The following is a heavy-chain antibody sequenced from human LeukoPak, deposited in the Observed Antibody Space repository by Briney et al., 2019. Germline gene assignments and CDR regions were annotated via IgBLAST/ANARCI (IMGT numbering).Heavy chain of an antibody. CDR1: GFTFSSYS. V-gene: IGHV3-21*01. CDR3: ARDSDFWSGYYSTYYYYGMDV. Sequence: GGSLRLSCAASGFTFSSYSMNWVRQAPGKGLEWVSSISSSSSYIYYADSVKGRFTISRDNAKNSLYLQMNSLRAEDTAVYYCARDSDFWSGYYSTYYYYGMDVWGRGTTVTVSS. D-gene: IGHD3-3*01. J-gene: IGHJ6*02. CDR2: ISSSSSYI.